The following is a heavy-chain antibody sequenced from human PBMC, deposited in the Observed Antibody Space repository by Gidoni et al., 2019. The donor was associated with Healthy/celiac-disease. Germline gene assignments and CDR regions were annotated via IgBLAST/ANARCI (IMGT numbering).Heavy chain of an antibody. CDR1: GGSISSSSYY. D-gene: IGHD3-22*01. CDR2: IYYSGST. CDR3: ARLPPYYDSSGYYLRFEHFDY. V-gene: IGHV4-39*01. Sequence: QLQLQESGPGLVKPSETLSLTCTVSGGSISSSSYYWGWIRQPPGKGLEWIGSIYYSGSTYYNPSLKSRVTISVDTSKNQFSLKLSSVTAADTAVYYCARLPPYYDSSGYYLRFEHFDYWGQGTLVTVSS. J-gene: IGHJ4*02.